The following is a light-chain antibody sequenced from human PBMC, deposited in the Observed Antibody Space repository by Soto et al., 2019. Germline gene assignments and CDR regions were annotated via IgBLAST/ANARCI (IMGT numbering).Light chain of an antibody. CDR1: QRISNS. Sequence: DIQMTQSPSSLSASVGDRVTITCRASQRISNSLNWYQQKPGKAPKLLIYAASSLQSGVPSRFSGSGSGTDFTLTISSLQPEDFATYYCQQSYSTPLTFGGGTKVEIK. CDR3: QQSYSTPLT. CDR2: AAS. J-gene: IGKJ4*01. V-gene: IGKV1-39*01.